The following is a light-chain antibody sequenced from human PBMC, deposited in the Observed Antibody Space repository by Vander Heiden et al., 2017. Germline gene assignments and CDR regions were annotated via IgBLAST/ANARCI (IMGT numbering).Light chain of an antibody. Sequence: SYELTQPPSVSVSPGPPASNTCSGGKLGDKYACWYQQKPGQSPVLVIYQDSKRPSGIPERFSGSNSGNTATLTISGTQAMDEADYYCQAWDSSTVVFGGGTKLTVL. V-gene: IGLV3-1*01. J-gene: IGLJ2*01. CDR1: KLGDKY. CDR2: QDS. CDR3: QAWDSSTVV.